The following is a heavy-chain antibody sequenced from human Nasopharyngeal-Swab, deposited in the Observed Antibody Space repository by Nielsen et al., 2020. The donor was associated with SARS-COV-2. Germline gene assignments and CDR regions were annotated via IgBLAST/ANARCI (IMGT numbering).Heavy chain of an antibody. Sequence: GGSLRLSCAASGFTFDDYTMHWVRQAPGKGLERVSLISWDGGSTYYADSVKGRFTISRDNSKNSLYLQMNSLRTEDTALYYCAKGLGYCSSTSCYAGNENYGMDVWGQGTTVTVSS. V-gene: IGHV3-43*01. CDR3: AKGLGYCSSTSCYAGNENYGMDV. CDR1: GFTFDDYT. J-gene: IGHJ6*02. CDR2: ISWDGGST. D-gene: IGHD2-2*01.